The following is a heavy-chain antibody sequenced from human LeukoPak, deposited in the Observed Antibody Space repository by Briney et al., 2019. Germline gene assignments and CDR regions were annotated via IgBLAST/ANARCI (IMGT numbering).Heavy chain of an antibody. J-gene: IGHJ4*02. CDR2: VHSDGNQI. D-gene: IGHD2-15*01. V-gene: IGHV3-74*01. CDR3: AKDIHILVDY. Sequence: GGSLRLSCVASGCVYNNYWMHWVRQAGWKGLVWVSRVHSDGNQIDYAVPVKGRFTISRDNARNTLYLQMNSLRAEDTAVYYCAKDIHILVDYWGQGILVTVSS. CDR1: GCVYNNYW.